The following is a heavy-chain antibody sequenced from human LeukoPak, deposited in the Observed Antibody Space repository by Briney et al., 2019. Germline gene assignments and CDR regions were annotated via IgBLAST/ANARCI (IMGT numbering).Heavy chain of an antibody. CDR2: ARNKANSYTT. D-gene: IGHD3-10*01. J-gene: IGHJ4*02. V-gene: IGHV3-72*01. Sequence: GGSLRLSCAASGFTFSDHYMDWVRQAPGKGLEWVGRARNKANSYTTEYAASVKGRFTISRDESKNSLYLQMNSLKTEDTAVYYCTTGSRGHFDYWGQGTLVTVSS. CDR1: GFTFSDHY. CDR3: TTGSRGHFDY.